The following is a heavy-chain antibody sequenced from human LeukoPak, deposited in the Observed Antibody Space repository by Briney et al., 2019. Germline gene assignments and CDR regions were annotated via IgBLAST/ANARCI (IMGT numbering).Heavy chain of an antibody. Sequence: GGSLSLSCAASGLSFSSFAMSWVRQAPARGLQWLSSMKGTGETFYADSVRGRFTLSRDDSRNTVYLQLNNLRVEDTAVYYCARASWVSSADAVWWGQGTVVTVSS. D-gene: IGHD3-16*01. CDR2: MKGTGET. V-gene: IGHV3-23*01. J-gene: IGHJ4*02. CDR3: ARASWVSSADAVW. CDR1: GLSFSSFA.